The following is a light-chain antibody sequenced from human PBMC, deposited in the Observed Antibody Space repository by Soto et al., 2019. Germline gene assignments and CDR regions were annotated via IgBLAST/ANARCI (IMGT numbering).Light chain of an antibody. V-gene: IGLV2-14*01. Sequence: QSVLTQPASVSGSPGQSITISCTGTSSDVGGYNYVSWYQQHPRKAPKLMIYEVSNRPSGVSNRFSCSKSGNTASLTISGLQAEDEADYYCSSYTSSSTLVYVFGTGTKVTVL. CDR3: SSYTSSSTLVYV. CDR1: SSDVGGYNY. J-gene: IGLJ1*01. CDR2: EVS.